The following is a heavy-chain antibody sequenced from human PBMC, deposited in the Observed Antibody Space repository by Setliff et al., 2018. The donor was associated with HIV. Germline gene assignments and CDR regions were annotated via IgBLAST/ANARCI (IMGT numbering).Heavy chain of an antibody. Sequence: PGGSLRLSCVASKFTFSFYSMTWVRQSPGKGLEWVAVISQDASKDYYADSVKGRFTISKDNSKNSLYLEMNSLRAEDTAVYYCARWRWQQSEFDYWGQGALVTVS. J-gene: IGHJ4*02. V-gene: IGHV3-30*03. D-gene: IGHD3-3*01. CDR1: KFTFSFYS. CDR3: ARWRWQQSEFDY. CDR2: ISQDASKD.